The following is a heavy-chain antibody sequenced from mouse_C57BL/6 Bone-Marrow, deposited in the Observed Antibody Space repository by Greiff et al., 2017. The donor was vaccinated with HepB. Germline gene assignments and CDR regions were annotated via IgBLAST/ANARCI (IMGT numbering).Heavy chain of an antibody. CDR2: INPSNGGT. CDR3: ARSRSNYPYAMDY. J-gene: IGHJ4*01. D-gene: IGHD2-5*01. V-gene: IGHV1-53*01. CDR1: GYTFTSYW. Sequence: QVQLQQPGTELVKPGASVKLSCKASGYTFTSYWMHWVKQRPGQGLEWIGNINPSNGGTNYNEKFKSKATLTVDKSSSTAYMQLSSLTAEDSAVYYCARSRSNYPYAMDYWGQGTSVTVSS.